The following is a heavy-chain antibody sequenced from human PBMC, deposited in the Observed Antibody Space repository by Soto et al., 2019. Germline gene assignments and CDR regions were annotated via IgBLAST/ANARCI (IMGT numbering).Heavy chain of an antibody. CDR1: GYSFTSYW. CDR2: IYPGDSDT. D-gene: IGHD6-19*01. Sequence: GESLKISCKGSGYSFTSYWIGWVRQMPGKGLEWMGIIYPGDSDTRYSPSFQGQVTISADKSISTAYLQWSSLKASDTAMYYCARLNGIAVAGTDYYYGMDVWGQGTTVTVSS. J-gene: IGHJ6*02. CDR3: ARLNGIAVAGTDYYYGMDV. V-gene: IGHV5-51*01.